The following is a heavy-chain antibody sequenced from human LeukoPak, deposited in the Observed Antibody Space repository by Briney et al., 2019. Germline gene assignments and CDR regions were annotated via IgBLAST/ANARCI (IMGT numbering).Heavy chain of an antibody. Sequence: PGGTLRLSCAASGFTFSSYGMSWVRQAPGKGLEWVSAISGSGGSTYYADSVKGRFTISRDNSKNTLYLQMNSLRAEDTAVYYCAKGLPSSGWFRYFDYRGQGTLVHGSS. V-gene: IGHV3-23*01. CDR2: ISGSGGST. CDR3: AKGLPSSGWFRYFDY. J-gene: IGHJ4*01. CDR1: GFTFSSYG. D-gene: IGHD6-19*01.